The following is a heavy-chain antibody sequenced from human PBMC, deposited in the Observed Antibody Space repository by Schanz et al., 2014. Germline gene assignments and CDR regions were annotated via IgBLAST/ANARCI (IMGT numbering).Heavy chain of an antibody. CDR2: ITYNGGTI. D-gene: IGHD1-1*01. CDR1: GFSFSDHA. Sequence: EVQLVESGGGLVQPGGSLRLSCAASGFSFSDHAMDWVRQAAGKGLEWISYITYNGGTIYYADSVKGRFTISRDNAKNSLYLEMNSLRAEDTAVYYCARDRRNADLDYWGQGTLVTVSS. V-gene: IGHV3-48*01. CDR3: ARDRRNADLDY. J-gene: IGHJ4*02.